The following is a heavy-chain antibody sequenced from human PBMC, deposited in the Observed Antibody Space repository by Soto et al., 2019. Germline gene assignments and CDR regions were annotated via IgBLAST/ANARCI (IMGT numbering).Heavy chain of an antibody. J-gene: IGHJ4*02. CDR3: SPARNY. V-gene: IGHV3-7*01. CDR2: INQDGSEK. Sequence: EVQLVESGGGLVQPGGSLRLSCAASGFTFSSQWMDWVRQAPGKGLEGVANINQDGSEKHYVDSVKGRSTISRYNAKNSLYLQMNSLRAEDSALYYCSPARNYWGQGTLVTVSS. D-gene: IGHD6-6*01. CDR1: GFTFSSQW.